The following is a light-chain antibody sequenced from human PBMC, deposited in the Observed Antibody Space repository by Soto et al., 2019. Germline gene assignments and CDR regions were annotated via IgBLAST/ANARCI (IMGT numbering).Light chain of an antibody. V-gene: IGKV1-9*01. CDR1: QGISHS. J-gene: IGKJ4*01. CDR2: GAS. Sequence: DIQLTQSPSFLSASEGDTVTITCRASQGISHSLAWYQQKPGKAPKVLIYGASTLQSGVPSRFSGSGSGTEFTLTINSLQPEDFATYYCQQLTSYPLTFGGGAKVELK. CDR3: QQLTSYPLT.